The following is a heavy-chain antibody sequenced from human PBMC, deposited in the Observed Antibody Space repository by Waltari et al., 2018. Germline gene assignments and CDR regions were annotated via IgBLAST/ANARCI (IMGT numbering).Heavy chain of an antibody. CDR1: GFTFSNYG. D-gene: IGHD2-2*01. J-gene: IGHJ5*02. CDR2: TWFDGTKE. CDR3: ARGVPAAKGWFDT. Sequence: QVRLVESGGGVVLPGTSLRLSCAASGFTFSNYGIHWVRQAPGKGREWVGVTWFDGTKEEYADSVKGRFTVSRDNSNNTAFLQMKNLRDDDTAVYYCARGVPAAKGWFDTWGQGTRVTASS. V-gene: IGHV3-33*08.